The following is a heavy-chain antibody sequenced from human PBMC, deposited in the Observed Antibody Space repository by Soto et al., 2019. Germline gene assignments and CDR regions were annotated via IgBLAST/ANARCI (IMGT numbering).Heavy chain of an antibody. CDR1: GFNFTNYG. J-gene: IGHJ4*02. CDR3: AKDRPRGYSFGYYFDY. Sequence: GVSLRLSCAVSGFNFTNYGMHWVRQAPGKGLEWVAAMSSDESDKYYADSVKGRFTISRDNFKNTLYLQMNSLRPEDTAVYYCAKDRPRGYSFGYYFDYWGQGTLVTVSS. V-gene: IGHV3-30*18. D-gene: IGHD5-18*01. CDR2: MSSDESDK.